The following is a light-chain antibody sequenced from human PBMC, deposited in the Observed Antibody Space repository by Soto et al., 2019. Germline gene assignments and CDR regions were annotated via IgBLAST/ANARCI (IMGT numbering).Light chain of an antibody. J-gene: IGLJ2*01. Sequence: QSVLTQPASVSGFPGQSITISCTGTSSDFGGYNYVSWYQHLPGKAPKLMIYDVSNRPSGVSNRFSGSKSGNTASLTISGLQAEDEADYYCSSYTSTSTYVVFGGGTKVTVL. CDR1: SSDFGGYNY. CDR3: SSYTSTSTYVV. V-gene: IGLV2-14*03. CDR2: DVS.